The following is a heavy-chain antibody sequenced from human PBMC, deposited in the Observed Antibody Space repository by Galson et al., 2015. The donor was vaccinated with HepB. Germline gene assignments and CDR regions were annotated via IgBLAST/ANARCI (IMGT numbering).Heavy chain of an antibody. D-gene: IGHD3-22*01. CDR1: GVTFSSYA. Sequence: SVKVSCKASGVTFSSYAISWLRQAPGQGLEWMGGIIPLFGSANYAQKLQGRVTITADESTSTTYMELSSLRSEDTALYYCARQSDTSGYYAYWGQGTLVTVSS. J-gene: IGHJ4*02. V-gene: IGHV1-69*13. CDR3: ARQSDTSGYYAY. CDR2: IIPLFGSA.